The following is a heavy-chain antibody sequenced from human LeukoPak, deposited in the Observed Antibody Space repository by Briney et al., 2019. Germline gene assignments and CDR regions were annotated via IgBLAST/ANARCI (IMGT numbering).Heavy chain of an antibody. CDR2: INPNSGGT. CDR1: GYTFTGYY. Sequence: ASVTVSCKASGYTFTGYYMHWVRQAPGQGLEWMGWINPNSGGTNYAQKFQGRVTMTRDTSISTAYMELSRLRSDDTAVYYCARDQLDTARYFDYWGQGTLVTVSS. CDR3: ARDQLDTARYFDY. J-gene: IGHJ4*02. D-gene: IGHD5-18*01. V-gene: IGHV1-2*02.